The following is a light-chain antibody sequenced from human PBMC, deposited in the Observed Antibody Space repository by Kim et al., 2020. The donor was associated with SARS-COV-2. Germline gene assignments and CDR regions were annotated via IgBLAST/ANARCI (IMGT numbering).Light chain of an antibody. CDR1: QSLLYSSDNKNY. J-gene: IGKJ1*01. CDR3: HQSYSVPRT. Sequence: DIVMTQSPDSLAVSLGERATINCKSSQSLLYSSDNKNYLAWYQQRPGQPPKLLISWASARESGVPDRFSGSGSGTDFTLTISSLQTEDVAVYFCHQSYSVPRTFGQGTKVDIK. CDR2: WAS. V-gene: IGKV4-1*01.